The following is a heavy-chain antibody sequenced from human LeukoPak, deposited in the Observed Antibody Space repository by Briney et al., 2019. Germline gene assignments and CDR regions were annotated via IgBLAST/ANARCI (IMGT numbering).Heavy chain of an antibody. V-gene: IGHV1-69*06. CDR3: ATPVVPYYYYMDV. J-gene: IGHJ6*03. Sequence: GASVKVSCKASGYIFTSYGISWVRQAPGQGLEWMGGIIPIFGTANYAQKFQGRVTITADKSTSTAYMELSSLRSEDTAVYYCATPVVPYYYYMDVWGKGTTVTVSS. CDR2: IIPIFGTA. CDR1: GYIFTSYG. D-gene: IGHD2-15*01.